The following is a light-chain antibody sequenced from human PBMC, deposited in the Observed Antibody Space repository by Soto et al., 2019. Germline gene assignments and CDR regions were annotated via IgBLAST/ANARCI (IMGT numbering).Light chain of an antibody. J-gene: IGKJ4*01. CDR3: QQYNNWPLT. CDR2: GAS. CDR1: QSVSSN. V-gene: IGKV3-15*01. Sequence: EIVMTQSPATLSVSPGERATLSCRASQSVSSNLAWYQQKPGQAPRLLIYGASTRTTGIPARFSGSGSGTEFTLTISSLQSEDCVVYYGQQYNNWPLTFGGGTKVEIK.